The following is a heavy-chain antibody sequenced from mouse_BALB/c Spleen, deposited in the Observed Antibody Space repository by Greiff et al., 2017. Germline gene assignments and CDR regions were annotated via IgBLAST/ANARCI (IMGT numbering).Heavy chain of an antibody. CDR1: GFTFSNYL. CDR3: TRRGNYDYWYFDV. J-gene: IGHJ1*01. V-gene: IGHV6-6*02. CDR2: IRLKSNNYAT. D-gene: IGHD2-1*01. Sequence: EVKLEESGGGLVQPGGSMKLSCIASGFTFSNYLMNWVRQSPEKGLEWVAEIRLKSNNYATHYAESVKGRFTISRDDSKSSVYLQMNNLRAEDTGIYYCTRRGNYDYWYFDVWGAGTTVTVSS.